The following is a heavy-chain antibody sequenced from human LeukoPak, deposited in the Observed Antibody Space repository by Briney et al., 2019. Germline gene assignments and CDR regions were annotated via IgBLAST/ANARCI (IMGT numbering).Heavy chain of an antibody. D-gene: IGHD6-13*01. CDR2: ISWNSGSI. Sequence: PGGSLRLSCAASGFTFSSYWMSWVRQAPGKGLEWVSGISWNSGSIGYADSVKGRFTISRDNAKNSLYLQMNSLRAEDTALYYCAMGPYRSSWDYNWFDPWGQGTLVTVSS. CDR3: AMGPYRSSWDYNWFDP. CDR1: GFTFSSYW. V-gene: IGHV3-9*01. J-gene: IGHJ5*02.